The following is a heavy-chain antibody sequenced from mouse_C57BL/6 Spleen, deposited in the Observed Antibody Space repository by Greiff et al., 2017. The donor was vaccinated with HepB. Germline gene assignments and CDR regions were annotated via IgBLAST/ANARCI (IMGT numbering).Heavy chain of an antibody. D-gene: IGHD1-1*01. CDR2: IYPGDGDT. J-gene: IGHJ2*01. CDR1: GYAFSSYW. CDR3: ARWITTVVPNFDY. Sequence: QVQLQQPGAELVKPGASVKISCKASGYAFSSYWMNWVKQRPGKGLEWIGQIYPGDGDTNYNGKFKGKATLTADKSSSTAYMQLSSLTSEDSAVYFCARWITTVVPNFDYWGQGTTLTVSS. V-gene: IGHV1-80*01.